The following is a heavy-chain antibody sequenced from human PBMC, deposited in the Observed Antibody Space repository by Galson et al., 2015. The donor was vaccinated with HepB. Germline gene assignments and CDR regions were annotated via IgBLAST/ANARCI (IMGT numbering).Heavy chain of an antibody. CDR1: GFVFASHA. CDR2: MSYDGSNI. V-gene: IGHV3-30*01. J-gene: IGHJ4*02. Sequence: SLRLSCAASGFVFASHAVHWVRQAPGKELEWLAFMSYDGSNIYYADSVKGRFTISRDNSKNTMSLLLNRLRGQDTAVYYCTSGTPGAAFYWGQGNLVIVS. CDR3: TSGTPGAAFY. D-gene: IGHD6-13*01.